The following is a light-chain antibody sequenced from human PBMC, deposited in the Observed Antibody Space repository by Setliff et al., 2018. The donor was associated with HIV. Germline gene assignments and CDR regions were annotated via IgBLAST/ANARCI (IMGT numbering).Light chain of an antibody. CDR2: EVN. J-gene: IGLJ1*01. CDR1: RSDIGTYDL. CDR3: SSYTSSSTLYV. V-gene: IGLV2-14*02. Sequence: QSVLTQPASVSGSPGQSSTISCTGTRSDIGTYDLVSWYRQYPGKAPKLMIYEVNNRPSGVSNRFSGSKSGNTASLTISGLQAEDEADYYCSSYTSSSTLYVFGTGTKATVL.